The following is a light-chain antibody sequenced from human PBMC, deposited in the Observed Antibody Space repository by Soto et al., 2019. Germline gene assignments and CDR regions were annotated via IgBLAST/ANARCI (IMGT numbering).Light chain of an antibody. CDR2: GAS. J-gene: IGKJ4*01. CDR3: QQYNDWLLI. CDR1: QSVNSK. V-gene: IGKV3-15*01. Sequence: KVMTQSPATLSVSPGERATLSCRASQSVNSKLAWYQQKPGQAPRLLLYGASTRAIGIPARFSGSASEPECTLTLCILQCQYSAVYYCQQYNDWLLIFGGGTKVEI.